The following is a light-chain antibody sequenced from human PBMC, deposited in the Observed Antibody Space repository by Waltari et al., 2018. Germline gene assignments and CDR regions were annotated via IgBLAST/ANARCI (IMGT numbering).Light chain of an antibody. Sequence: EIVMTQSPATLSVPPGERATLSCRASQSVSTNLAWYQQKPGQAPRSLIYGASTRATGIPATFSGSGSGTEFTLTISSLQSEDFAVYYCQQYNNWPYTFGQGTRLEIK. J-gene: IGKJ2*01. CDR3: QQYNNWPYT. CDR2: GAS. CDR1: QSVSTN. V-gene: IGKV3-15*01.